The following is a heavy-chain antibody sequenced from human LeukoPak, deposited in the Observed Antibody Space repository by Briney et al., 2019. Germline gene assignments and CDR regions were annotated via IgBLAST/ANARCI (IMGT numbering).Heavy chain of an antibody. CDR1: GFTFSSYG. Sequence: GRSLRLSCAASGFTFSSYGMHWVRQAPGKGLEWVAVISYDGSNKYYADSVKGRFTISRDNSKNTLYLQMNSLRAEDTAVYYCARVQHSSSWLDYWGQGTLVTVSS. D-gene: IGHD6-13*01. V-gene: IGHV3-30*03. J-gene: IGHJ4*02. CDR3: ARVQHSSSWLDY. CDR2: ISYDGSNK.